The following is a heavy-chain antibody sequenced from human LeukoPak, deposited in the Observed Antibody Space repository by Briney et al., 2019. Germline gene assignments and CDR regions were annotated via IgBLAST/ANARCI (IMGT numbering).Heavy chain of an antibody. CDR2: LSSSGSAF. CDR3: ARSARLMKGVVEVTALDD. Sequence: GGSLRLSCEDSGFTFRSYEMNWVRRAPGKGLEWIAYLSSSGSAFSYADSVKGRFTIARDNAKNSVYLEMNSLRADDTAVYYCARSARLMKGVVEVTALDDWGQGTLVTVSS. J-gene: IGHJ4*02. CDR1: GFTFRSYE. D-gene: IGHD3-3*01. V-gene: IGHV3-48*03.